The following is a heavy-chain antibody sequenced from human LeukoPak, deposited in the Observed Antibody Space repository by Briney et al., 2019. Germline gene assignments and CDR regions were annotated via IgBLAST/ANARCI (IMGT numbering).Heavy chain of an antibody. Sequence: SETLSLTCTVSGGSISSSSYYWGWIRQPPGKGLEWIGSIYYSGSTYYNPSLKSRVTISVDTSKNQFSLKLSSVTAADTAVYYCARLQVTFGGVISWGQGTLVTVSS. CDR3: ARLQVTFGGVIS. J-gene: IGHJ4*02. CDR1: GGSISSSSYY. CDR2: IYYSGST. D-gene: IGHD3-16*01. V-gene: IGHV4-39*01.